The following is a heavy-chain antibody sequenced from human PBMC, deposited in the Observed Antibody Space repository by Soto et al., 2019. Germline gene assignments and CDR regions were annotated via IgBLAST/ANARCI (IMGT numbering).Heavy chain of an antibody. CDR3: ASAITVTTGVAFDY. J-gene: IGHJ4*02. V-gene: IGHV3-33*01. D-gene: IGHD4-17*01. Sequence: QVQLVESGGGVVQPGRSLRLSCAASGLTFSSYGMHWVRQAPGKGLEWVAVIWYDGSNKYYADSVKGRFTISRDNSKNTLYLQMNSLRAEDTAVYYCASAITVTTGVAFDYWGQGTLVTVSS. CDR1: GLTFSSYG. CDR2: IWYDGSNK.